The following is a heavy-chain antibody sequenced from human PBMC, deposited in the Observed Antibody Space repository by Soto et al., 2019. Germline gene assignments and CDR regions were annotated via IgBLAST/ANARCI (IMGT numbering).Heavy chain of an antibody. CDR3: ARTGTFRDYYYGMDV. Sequence: GGSLRLSCAASGFTFNTYGMNWVRQAPGKGLEWVSSISSSSSYIYYADSVKGRFTISRDNAKNSLYLQMNSLRAEDTAVYYCARTGTFRDYYYGMDVWGQGTTVTVSS. J-gene: IGHJ6*02. D-gene: IGHD3-16*01. CDR2: ISSSSSYI. V-gene: IGHV3-21*01. CDR1: GFTFNTYG.